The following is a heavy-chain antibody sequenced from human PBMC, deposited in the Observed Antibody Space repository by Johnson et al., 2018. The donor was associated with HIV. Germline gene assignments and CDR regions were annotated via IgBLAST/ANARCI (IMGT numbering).Heavy chain of an antibody. CDR3: AREVAFRAGRPGGCDI. J-gene: IGHJ3*02. Sequence: VQLVESGGGLIQPGGSLGLSCAASGFSVSNNYMNWVSQAPGKGLEWVSVIYSGGTTYYADSVKGRFTISRDNSKNTLYLQMKSLKPEDTAVYVCAREVAFRAGRPGGCDIWGQGAMVTVSA. V-gene: IGHV3-53*01. CDR2: IYSGGTT. CDR1: GFSVSNNY. D-gene: IGHD6-6*01.